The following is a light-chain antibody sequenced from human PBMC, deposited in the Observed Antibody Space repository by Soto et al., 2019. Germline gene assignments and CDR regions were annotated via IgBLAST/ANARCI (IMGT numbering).Light chain of an antibody. CDR3: QQYGSSPPYT. J-gene: IGKJ2*01. V-gene: IGKV3-20*01. CDR1: QSVINNY. Sequence: EVVLTQSPGTLSLSPGERATLSYRASQSVINNYFAWYQQKPGQAPRLLIFGSSDRATGIPDRFSGSGSGTDFTLTISRLEPEDFAVYYCQQYGSSPPYTFGQGTKLEIK. CDR2: GSS.